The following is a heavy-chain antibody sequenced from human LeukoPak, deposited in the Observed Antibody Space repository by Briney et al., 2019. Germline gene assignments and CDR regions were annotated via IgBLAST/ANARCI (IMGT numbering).Heavy chain of an antibody. CDR1: GYTFTGYY. Sequence: GASVKVSCKASGYTFTGYYMHWVRQAPGQGLEWMGWINPNSGGTNYAQKFQGRVTMTTDTSISTAYMELSRLRSDDTAVYYCARDGIDYGDYRSFDYWGQGTLVTVSS. V-gene: IGHV1-2*02. CDR3: ARDGIDYGDYRSFDY. D-gene: IGHD4-17*01. J-gene: IGHJ4*02. CDR2: INPNSGGT.